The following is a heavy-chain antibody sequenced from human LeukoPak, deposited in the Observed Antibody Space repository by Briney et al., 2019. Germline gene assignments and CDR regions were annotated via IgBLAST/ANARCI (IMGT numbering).Heavy chain of an antibody. V-gene: IGHV1-2*02. CDR1: GYTFTGYY. Sequence: AAVKVSCKASGYTFTGYYLHWVRQAPGLGPEWMGGINRNSGATNYSQKFQGRVTVTRDTSLTTVYMDLSRLTYDDTALYYCARIGVGTGAFDIWGQATMITVSS. CDR2: INRNSGAT. CDR3: ARIGVGTGAFDI. J-gene: IGHJ3*02. D-gene: IGHD3-3*01.